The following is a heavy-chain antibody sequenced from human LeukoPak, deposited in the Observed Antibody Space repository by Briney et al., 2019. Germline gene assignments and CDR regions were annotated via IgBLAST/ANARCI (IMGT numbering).Heavy chain of an antibody. J-gene: IGHJ4*02. CDR1: GYTFSDYY. CDR2: INSNSGNT. Sequence: GASVKVSCKSSGYTFSDYYIRWVRQAPGQGLEWMGWINSNSGNTEYAGAFQGRVTMTRDTSISTFYMDLVGLKSDDTAVYYCARAPGGGWDFDYWGQGTLVTVSS. D-gene: IGHD1-26*01. V-gene: IGHV1-2*02. CDR3: ARAPGGGWDFDY.